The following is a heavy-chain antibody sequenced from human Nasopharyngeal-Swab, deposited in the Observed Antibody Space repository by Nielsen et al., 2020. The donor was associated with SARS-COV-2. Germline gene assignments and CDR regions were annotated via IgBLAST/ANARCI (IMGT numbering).Heavy chain of an antibody. Sequence: GESLKISCAASGVTFSSYWMHWVRQAPGKGLVWVSRISTDGSSTNYADSVKGRFTISRDNSRNTLSLQMHSLRAEDTAVYYCTRDDGQLGDYWGQGTLVTVSS. J-gene: IGHJ4*02. CDR3: TRDDGQLGDY. CDR1: GVTFSSYW. CDR2: ISTDGSST. D-gene: IGHD6-6*01. V-gene: IGHV3-74*01.